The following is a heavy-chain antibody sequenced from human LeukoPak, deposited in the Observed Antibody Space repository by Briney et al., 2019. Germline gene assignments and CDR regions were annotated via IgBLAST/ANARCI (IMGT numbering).Heavy chain of an antibody. Sequence: GGSLRLSCAASGFASSSYEMTWVRQAQGKGLEWVSYISSSGSTIYYADSVKGRFTISRDNAKNSLYLQMNSLRAEDTAVYYCAELGITMIGGVWGKGTTVTISS. V-gene: IGHV3-48*03. D-gene: IGHD3-10*02. CDR3: AELGITMIGGV. CDR2: ISSSGSTI. J-gene: IGHJ6*04. CDR1: GFASSSYE.